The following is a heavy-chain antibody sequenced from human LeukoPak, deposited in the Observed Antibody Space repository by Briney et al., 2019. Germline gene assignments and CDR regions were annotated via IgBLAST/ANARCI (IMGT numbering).Heavy chain of an antibody. D-gene: IGHD7-27*01. CDR1: GFSFSNYA. V-gene: IGHV3-23*01. CDR2: SGESGDKS. J-gene: IGHJ4*02. Sequence: GGSLRPSCAASGFSFSNYAMSWVRQAAGTGLEWVSSVTPSGESGDKSYYGDSVKGRFTISRDNSKNTPYLQMSGLGPDDTAMYYCLRGAWGSILDDWGQGSLVTVSS. CDR3: LRGAWGSILDD.